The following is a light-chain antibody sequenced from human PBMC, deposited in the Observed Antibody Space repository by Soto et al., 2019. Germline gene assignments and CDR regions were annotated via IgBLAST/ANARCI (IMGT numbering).Light chain of an antibody. CDR3: QQYNNWPPT. Sequence: EIVLTQSPGTLSLSPGERATLSCRASQSVSNYLAWYQQKPGQAPRLLIYGASTRATGFPARFSGSGSGTEFTLTISSLQSEDFAVYYCQQYNNWPPTFGQGTKVDIK. CDR1: QSVSNY. J-gene: IGKJ1*01. CDR2: GAS. V-gene: IGKV3-15*01.